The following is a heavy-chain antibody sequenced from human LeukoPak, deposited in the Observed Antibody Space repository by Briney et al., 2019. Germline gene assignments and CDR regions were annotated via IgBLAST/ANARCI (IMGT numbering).Heavy chain of an antibody. CDR3: AKDQAVEQQLVVFDY. D-gene: IGHD6-13*01. V-gene: IGHV3-21*04. J-gene: IGHJ4*02. CDR1: GFTFSSYS. Sequence: GGSLRLSCAASGFTFSSYSMNWVRQAPGKGLEWVSSISGSSSYIYYADSVKGRFTISRDNSKNTLYLQMNSLRAEDTAVYYCAKDQAVEQQLVVFDYWGQGTLVTVSS. CDR2: ISGSSSYI.